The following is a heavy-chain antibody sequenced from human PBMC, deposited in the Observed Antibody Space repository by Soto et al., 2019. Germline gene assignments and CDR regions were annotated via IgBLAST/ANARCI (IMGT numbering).Heavy chain of an antibody. CDR1: GGSVSSGSYY. J-gene: IGHJ5*02. Sequence: PSETLSLTCTVSGGSVSSGSYYWSWIRQPPGKGLEWIGYIYYSGSTNYNPSLKSRVTISVDTSKNQFSLKLSSVTAADTAVYYCARVQLEHRGTILHWFDPWGKGTLVTVYS. D-gene: IGHD1-1*01. V-gene: IGHV4-61*01. CDR3: ARVQLEHRGTILHWFDP. CDR2: IYYSGST.